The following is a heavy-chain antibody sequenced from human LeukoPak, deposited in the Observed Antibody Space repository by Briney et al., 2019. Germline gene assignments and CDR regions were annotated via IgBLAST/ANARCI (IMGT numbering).Heavy chain of an antibody. J-gene: IGHJ5*02. Sequence: PSETLSLTCTVSGYSISSGYYWGWIRQPPGKGLEWVGSIYHSGSTYYNPSLKSRVTISVDTSKNQFSLKLSSVTAADTAMYYCAREPGAAAGKGFDPWGQGTLVTASS. D-gene: IGHD6-13*01. CDR2: IYHSGST. CDR3: AREPGAAAGKGFDP. V-gene: IGHV4-38-2*02. CDR1: GYSISSGYY.